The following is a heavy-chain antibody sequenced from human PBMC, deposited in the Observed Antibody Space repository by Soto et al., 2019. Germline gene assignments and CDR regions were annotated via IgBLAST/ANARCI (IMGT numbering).Heavy chain of an antibody. Sequence: GGSLRLSCAASGFTFSSYSRKWVRKAAGKGLEWVSYISSSSSTIYYADSVKGRFTISRDNAKNSLYLQMNSLRDEDTAVYYCARDDYGDYDYWGQGTLVTVSS. D-gene: IGHD4-17*01. J-gene: IGHJ4*02. V-gene: IGHV3-48*02. CDR2: ISSSSSTI. CDR1: GFTFSSYS. CDR3: ARDDYGDYDY.